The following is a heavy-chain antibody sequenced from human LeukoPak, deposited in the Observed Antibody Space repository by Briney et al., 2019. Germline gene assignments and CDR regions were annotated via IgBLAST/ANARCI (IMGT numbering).Heavy chain of an antibody. D-gene: IGHD3-3*01. V-gene: IGHV3-23*01. CDR1: GFTFSSYG. CDR3: AKDQGVAILGRVDY. CDR2: ISGSGGST. Sequence: GGSLRLSCAASGFTFSSYGMSWVRQAPGKWLEWVSAISGSGGSTYYADSVKGRFTISRDNSKNTLYLQMNSLRAEDTAVYYCAKDQGVAILGRVDYWGQGTLVTVSS. J-gene: IGHJ4*02.